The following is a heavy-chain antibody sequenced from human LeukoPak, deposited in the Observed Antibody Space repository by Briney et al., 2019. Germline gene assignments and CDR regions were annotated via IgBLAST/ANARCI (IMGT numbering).Heavy chain of an antibody. CDR3: ATRYGGYYYGLDV. CDR1: GFTVSSNC. V-gene: IGHV3-53*01. CDR2: IYSGGST. D-gene: IGHD1-26*01. J-gene: IGHJ6*02. Sequence: GGSLRLSCAASGFTVSSNCMSWVRQAPGKGLEWVSVIYSGGSTYYADSVKGRFTISRDNSKNTVYLQMNSLRAEDTAVYYCATRYGGYYYGLDVWGQGTTVTVSS.